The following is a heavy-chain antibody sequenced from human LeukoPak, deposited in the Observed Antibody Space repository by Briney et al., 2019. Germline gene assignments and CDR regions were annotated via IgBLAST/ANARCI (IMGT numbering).Heavy chain of an antibody. CDR2: IYPGDSDT. CDR1: GYSFTSYW. Sequence: GESLKISCKGSGYSFTSYWIGWVRQMPGKGLEWMGIIYPGDSDTRYSPSFQGQVAISADKSISTAYLQWSSLKASDTAMYYCATSIVGATHAFDIWGQGTMVTVSS. V-gene: IGHV5-51*01. CDR3: ATSIVGATHAFDI. D-gene: IGHD1-26*01. J-gene: IGHJ3*02.